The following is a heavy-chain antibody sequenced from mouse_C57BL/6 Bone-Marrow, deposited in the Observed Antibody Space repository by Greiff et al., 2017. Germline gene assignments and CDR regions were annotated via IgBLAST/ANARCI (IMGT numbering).Heavy chain of an antibody. Sequence: EVKLMESGGDLVKPGGSLKLSCAASGFTFSSYGMSWVRQTPDKRLEWVATISSGGSYTYYPDSVKGRFTISRDNAKNTLYLQLSSRKSEDTAMYYCGRLRVLRFAYWGQGTLVTVSA. CDR1: GFTFSSYG. CDR2: ISSGGSYT. CDR3: GRLRVLRFAY. J-gene: IGHJ3*01. V-gene: IGHV5-6*01. D-gene: IGHD1-1*01.